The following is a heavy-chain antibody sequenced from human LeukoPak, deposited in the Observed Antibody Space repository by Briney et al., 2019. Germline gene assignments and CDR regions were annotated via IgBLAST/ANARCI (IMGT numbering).Heavy chain of an antibody. Sequence: SETLSLTCAVSGGSFSGYFWSWIRQPPGKGLEWIGEINHSRSTNYNPSLKSRVTISVDTSKNQFSLRLSSVTAADTAVYYCARVKTVKGKLFDYWGQGTLVTVSS. V-gene: IGHV4-34*01. D-gene: IGHD4-17*01. CDR2: INHSRST. CDR3: ARVKTVKGKLFDY. CDR1: GGSFSGYF. J-gene: IGHJ4*02.